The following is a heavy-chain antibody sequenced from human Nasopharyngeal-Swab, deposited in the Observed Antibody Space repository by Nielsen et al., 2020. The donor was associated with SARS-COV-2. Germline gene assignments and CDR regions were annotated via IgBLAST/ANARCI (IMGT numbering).Heavy chain of an antibody. Sequence: KVSCKGSGYSFTSYWISWVRQMPGKGLEWMGRIDPSDSYTNYSPSFQGHVTISADKSISTAYLQWSSLKASDTAMYYCARTNTFYFDYWGQGTLVTVSS. J-gene: IGHJ4*02. V-gene: IGHV5-10-1*01. CDR3: ARTNTFYFDY. CDR2: IDPSDSYT. D-gene: IGHD2/OR15-2a*01. CDR1: GYSFTSYW.